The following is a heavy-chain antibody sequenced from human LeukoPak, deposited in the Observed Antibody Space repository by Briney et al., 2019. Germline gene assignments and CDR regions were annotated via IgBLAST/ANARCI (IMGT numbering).Heavy chain of an antibody. J-gene: IGHJ4*02. Sequence: KASGTLSLTCTVSGGSISSSSYYWGWIRQPPGKGLEWIGSIYFSGSSYKNPSLKSRVTISGDTSKNQFSLKLTSVTAADTAVYYCASAPRRGSIGGLDYWGQGMLVTVSS. D-gene: IGHD3-10*01. CDR3: ASAPRRGSIGGLDY. CDR2: IYFSGSS. CDR1: GGSISSSSYY. V-gene: IGHV4-39*01.